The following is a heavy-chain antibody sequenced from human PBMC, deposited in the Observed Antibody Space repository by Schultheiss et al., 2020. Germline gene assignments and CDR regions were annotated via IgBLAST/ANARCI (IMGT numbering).Heavy chain of an antibody. CDR1: GGSISSYY. CDR2: IYYSGST. D-gene: IGHD3-22*01. V-gene: IGHV4-59*01. Sequence: SETLSLTCTVSGGSISSYYWSWIRQPPGKGLEWIGYIYYSGSTNYNPSLKSRVTISVDTSKNQFSLKLSSVTAADTAVYYCAREPVYYDSSGYHELIDYWGQGTLGNVYS. J-gene: IGHJ4*02. CDR3: AREPVYYDSSGYHELIDY.